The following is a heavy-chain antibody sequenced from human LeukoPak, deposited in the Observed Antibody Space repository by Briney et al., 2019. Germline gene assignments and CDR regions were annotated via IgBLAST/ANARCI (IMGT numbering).Heavy chain of an antibody. V-gene: IGHV3-11*03. D-gene: IGHD2-21*01. CDR3: ARSPDVVETWFDL. CDR2: LSTSTTFI. CDR1: GFTFTDYY. Sequence: TGGSLRLSCAASGFTFTDYYISWIRQAPGKGLEWVSYLSTSTTFINYADSVRGRFTISRDNAKNSLYLQMNSLRAEDTAVYYCARSPDVVETWFDLWGQGTLVTVSS. J-gene: IGHJ5*02.